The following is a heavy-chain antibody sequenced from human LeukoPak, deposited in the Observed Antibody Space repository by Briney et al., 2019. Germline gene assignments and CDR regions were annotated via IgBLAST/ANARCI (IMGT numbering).Heavy chain of an antibody. Sequence: PGGSLRLSCAASGFTFDDYAMHWVRQAPGKGLEWVSGINWNSDNIGYADSVKGRFTISRDNAKNSLCLQMNSLRVEDTAVYYCARGEYYYDGGYWGQGTLVTVSS. J-gene: IGHJ4*02. CDR3: ARGEYYYDGGY. V-gene: IGHV3-9*01. CDR1: GFTFDDYA. CDR2: INWNSDNI. D-gene: IGHD3-22*01.